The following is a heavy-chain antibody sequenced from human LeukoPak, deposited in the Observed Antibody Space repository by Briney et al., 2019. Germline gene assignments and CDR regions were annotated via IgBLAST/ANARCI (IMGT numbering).Heavy chain of an antibody. CDR3: ARNSGYYAIDY. V-gene: IGHV3-53*04. D-gene: IGHD3-22*01. CDR1: GFTVSSNY. Sequence: PGGSLRLSCAASGFTVSSNYMSWVRQAPGKGLEWVSVIYSGGSTYYADSVKGRFTISRHNSKNTLYLQMNSLRAEDAAVYYCARNSGYYAIDYWGQGTLVTVSS. CDR2: IYSGGST. J-gene: IGHJ4*02.